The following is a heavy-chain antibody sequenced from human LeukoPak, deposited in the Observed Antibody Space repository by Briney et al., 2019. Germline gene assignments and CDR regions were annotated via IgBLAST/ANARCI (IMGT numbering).Heavy chain of an antibody. CDR3: AKAVVDTAMVTAFDI. Sequence: PGGSLRLSCAASGFTFDDYAMHWVRQAPGKGLEXXXXXSWNSGSIGYADSVKGRFTISRDNAKNSLYLQMNSLRAEDTALYYCAKAVVDTAMVTAFDIWGQGTMVTVSS. CDR1: GFTFDDYA. J-gene: IGHJ3*02. V-gene: IGHV3-9*01. D-gene: IGHD5-18*01. CDR2: XSWNSGSI.